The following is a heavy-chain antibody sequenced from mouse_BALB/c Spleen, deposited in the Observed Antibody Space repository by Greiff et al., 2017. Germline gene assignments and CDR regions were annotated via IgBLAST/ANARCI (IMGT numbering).Heavy chain of an antibody. D-gene: IGHD2-1*01. V-gene: IGHV5-6*02. CDR3: ARQEDGNYLDY. J-gene: IGHJ2*01. Sequence: DVKLVESGGDLVKPGGSLKLSCAASGFTFSSYGMYWVRQTPDKRLEWVATISSGGSYTYYPDSVKGRFTISRDNAKNTLYLQMSSLKSEDTAMYYCARQEDGNYLDYWGQGTTLTVSS. CDR2: ISSGGSYT. CDR1: GFTFSSYG.